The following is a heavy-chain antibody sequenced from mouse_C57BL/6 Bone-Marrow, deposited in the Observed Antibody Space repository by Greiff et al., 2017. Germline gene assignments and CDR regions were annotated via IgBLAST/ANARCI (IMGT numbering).Heavy chain of an antibody. CDR1: GYSIPSGYY. V-gene: IGHV3-6*01. CDR2: ISYDGSN. Sequence: EVQLVESGPGLVKPSQSLSLTCSVPGYSIPSGYYWNWIRQFPGNKLEWMGYISYDGSNNYNPSPKNRLSIPRATSKNQFCLKLNSVTSEDTATYDCARTRLYSNYWYFDDWGKGTTLTVSS. J-gene: IGHJ2*01. CDR3: ARTRLYSNYWYFDD. D-gene: IGHD2-5*01.